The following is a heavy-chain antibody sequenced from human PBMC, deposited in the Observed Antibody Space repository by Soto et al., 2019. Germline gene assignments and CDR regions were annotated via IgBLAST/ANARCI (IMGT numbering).Heavy chain of an antibody. V-gene: IGHV3-74*01. CDR2: INRDGGTT. CDR3: ARDLAGYNGIYDY. D-gene: IGHD5-12*01. Sequence: EVHLVESGGDLVQPGGSLRLSCAASGFTFSDYWMHWVRQAPGKGLMWVSRINRDGGTTYYADSVKDRFTISRDNAKNTLYLQMHSLRAEDTAVYYCARDLAGYNGIYDYWGQGTLVAVSS. CDR1: GFTFSDYW. J-gene: IGHJ4*02.